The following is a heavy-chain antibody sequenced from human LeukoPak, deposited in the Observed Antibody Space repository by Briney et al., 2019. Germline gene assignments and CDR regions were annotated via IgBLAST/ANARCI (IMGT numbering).Heavy chain of an antibody. CDR2: INPNSGGT. CDR1: GYTFTGYY. D-gene: IGHD5-24*01. V-gene: IGHV1-2*02. CDR3: ARSTRHGYTDGY. Sequence: ASVTVSCKSSGYTFTGYYMHWVRQAPGQGLEWMGWINPNSGGTNYAQKFQGRVTMTRDTSISTAYMELSRLRSDDTAVYYCARSTRHGYTDGYWGQGTLVTVSS. J-gene: IGHJ4*02.